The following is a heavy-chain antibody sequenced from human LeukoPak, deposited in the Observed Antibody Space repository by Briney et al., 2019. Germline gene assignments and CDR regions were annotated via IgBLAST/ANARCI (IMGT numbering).Heavy chain of an antibody. V-gene: IGHV1-8*03. CDR1: GYTFTSYD. CDR3: ARGWSSSSSIDY. J-gene: IGHJ4*02. CDR2: MNPNSGNT. D-gene: IGHD6-6*01. Sequence: ASVKVSCKASGYTFTSYDINWVRQATGQGLEWMGWMNPNSGNTGYAQKFQGRVTITRNTSISTAYMELSSLRSEDTAVYYCARGWSSSSSIDYWGQGTLVTVSS.